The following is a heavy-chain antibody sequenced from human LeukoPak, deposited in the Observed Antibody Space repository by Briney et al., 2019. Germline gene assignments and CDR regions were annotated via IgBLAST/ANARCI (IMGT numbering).Heavy chain of an antibody. CDR3: ARVTSMVGARMGIDY. V-gene: IGHV1-2*02. CDR2: INPNSGGT. D-gene: IGHD1-26*01. J-gene: IGHJ4*02. Sequence: VASVKVSCKASGYTFTGYYMHWVRQAPGQGLEWMGWINPNSGGTNYAQKFQGRVTMTRDTSISTAYMELSRLRSDDTAVYYCARVTSMVGARMGIDYWGQGTLVTVSS. CDR1: GYTFTGYY.